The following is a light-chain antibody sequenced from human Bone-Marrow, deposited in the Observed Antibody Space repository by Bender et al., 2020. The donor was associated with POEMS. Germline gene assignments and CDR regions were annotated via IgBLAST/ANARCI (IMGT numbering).Light chain of an antibody. V-gene: IGLV1-40*01. CDR1: SSNIGAGRD. CDR3: QSYDSRLSANVI. J-gene: IGLJ2*01. CDR2: GNN. Sequence: QSVLTQPPSVSGAPGQRVTISCTGDSSNIGAGRDVHWYQQLPGTAPKLLIYGNNNRPSEVPDRFSGSKSGTSASLAITGLQAEDEADYYCQSYDSRLSANVIFGGGTKLTVL.